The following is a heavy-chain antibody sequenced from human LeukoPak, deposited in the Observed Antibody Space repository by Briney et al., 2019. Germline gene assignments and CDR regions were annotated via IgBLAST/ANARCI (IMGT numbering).Heavy chain of an antibody. CDR3: ARGFDFWSGSSFGAFNV. CDR1: GLTVRDDY. Sequence: GGSLRLSCAASGLTVRDDYMIWIRQAPGKGLELVSAIYSGGATYSAESVEGRFTVSRDNSKNTVYLQMNSLRAEDTAVYYCARGFDFWSGSSFGAFNVWGQGTMVTVCS. J-gene: IGHJ3*01. CDR2: IYSGGAT. V-gene: IGHV3-53*01. D-gene: IGHD3-3*01.